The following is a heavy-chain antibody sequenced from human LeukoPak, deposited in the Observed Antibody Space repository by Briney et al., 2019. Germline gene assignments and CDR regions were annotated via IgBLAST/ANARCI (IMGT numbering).Heavy chain of an antibody. CDR1: GFTFSSYA. D-gene: IGHD2-21*02. J-gene: IGHJ3*02. V-gene: IGHV3-23*01. Sequence: GGSLGLSCAASGFTFSSYAMSWVRQAPGKGLEWVSAISGSGGSTYYADSVKGRFTISRDNSKNTLYLQMNSLRAEDTAVYYCAKDLPSIVVVTAIRGSHDAFDIWGQGTVVTVSS. CDR3: AKDLPSIVVVTAIRGSHDAFDI. CDR2: ISGSGGST.